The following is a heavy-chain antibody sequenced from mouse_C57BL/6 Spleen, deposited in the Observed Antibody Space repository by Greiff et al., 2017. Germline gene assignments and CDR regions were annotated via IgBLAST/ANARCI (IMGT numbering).Heavy chain of an antibody. CDR1: GYSFTGYY. V-gene: IGHV1-42*01. CDR3: ARTITTNLDY. J-gene: IGHJ2*01. CDR2: INPSTGGT. D-gene: IGHD1-2*01. Sequence: VQLQQSGPELVKPGASVKISCKASGYSFTGYYMNWVKQSPEKSLEWIGEINPSTGGTTYNQKFKAKATLTVDKSSSTAYMQLKSLTSEDSAVYYCARTITTNLDYWGQGTTLTVSS.